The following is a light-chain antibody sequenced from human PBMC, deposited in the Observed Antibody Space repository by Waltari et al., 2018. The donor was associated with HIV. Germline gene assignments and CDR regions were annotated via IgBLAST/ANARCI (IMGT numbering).Light chain of an antibody. CDR2: SAS. CDR1: PGVFDTSDNKNH. V-gene: IGKV4-1*01. J-gene: IGKJ2*01. CDR3: QQYFTTPLYT. Sequence: LNQSPGSLAVALGERAPLHCQFSPGVFDTSDNKNHLAWYQQKPGQPPKLLIYSASTRESGVPDRFSGSVSETDFTLTISSLQAEDVAVYYCQQYFTTPLYTFGQGTKVEIK.